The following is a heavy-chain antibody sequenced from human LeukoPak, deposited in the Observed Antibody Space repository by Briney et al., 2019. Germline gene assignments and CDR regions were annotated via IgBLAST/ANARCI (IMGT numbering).Heavy chain of an antibody. J-gene: IGHJ6*03. V-gene: IGHV3-74*01. CDR3: ARRSSGPLYYYYYMDV. D-gene: IGHD3-22*01. CDR1: GFTFSSYW. CDR2: INSDGSST. Sequence: GSLRLSCAASGFTFSSYWMHWVRQAPGKGLVWVSRINSDGSSTSYADSVKGRFTISRDNAKNTLYLQMNSLRAEDTAVYYCARRSSGPLYYYYYMDVWGKGTTVTVSS.